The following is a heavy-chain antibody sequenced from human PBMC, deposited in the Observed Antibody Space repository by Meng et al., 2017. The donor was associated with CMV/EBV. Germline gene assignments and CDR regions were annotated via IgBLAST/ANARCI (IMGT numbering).Heavy chain of an antibody. CDR2: ISGSGGST. D-gene: IGHD2-2*01. CDR3: AKGPLSCSSTSCHGWFDP. Sequence: TFSSYAMSWVRQAPGKGLEWVSAISGSGGSTYYADSVKGRFTISRDNSKNTLYLQMNSLRAEDTAVYYCAKGPLSCSSTSCHGWFDPWGQGTLVTVSS. CDR1: TFSSYA. J-gene: IGHJ5*02. V-gene: IGHV3-23*01.